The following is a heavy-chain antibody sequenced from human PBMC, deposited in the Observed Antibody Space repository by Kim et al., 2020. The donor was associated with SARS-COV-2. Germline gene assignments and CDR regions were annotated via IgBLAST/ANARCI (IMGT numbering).Heavy chain of an antibody. V-gene: IGHV1-3*01. CDR1: GYTFNSYA. CDR3: ARGASGLPLVAFDI. D-gene: IGHD6-19*01. Sequence: ASVNVSCKASGYTFNSYAIHWVRQAPGQRLEWMGWINAGNGNTKYSQKFQGRVRVTITRDTSANSAYMELSSLRSEDTAVYYCARGASGLPLVAFDIWGQ. CDR2: INAGNGNT. J-gene: IGHJ3*02.